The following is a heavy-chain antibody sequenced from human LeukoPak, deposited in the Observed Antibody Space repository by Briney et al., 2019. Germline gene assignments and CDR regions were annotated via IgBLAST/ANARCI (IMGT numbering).Heavy chain of an antibody. Sequence: GASVKVSCKASGYTFTSYYMHWVRQAPGQGLEWMGGIIPIFGSADYAQKFQGRVTITADESTSTAYLELNNLRSEDTAVYYCARERSGYGTDAFDIWGLGTMVTVSS. CDR3: ARERSGYGTDAFDI. CDR1: GYTFTSYY. D-gene: IGHD5-12*01. J-gene: IGHJ3*02. V-gene: IGHV1-69*13. CDR2: IIPIFGSA.